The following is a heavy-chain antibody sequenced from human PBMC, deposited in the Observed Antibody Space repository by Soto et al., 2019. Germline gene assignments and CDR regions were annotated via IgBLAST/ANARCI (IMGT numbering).Heavy chain of an antibody. D-gene: IGHD4-17*01. CDR3: ARGRGYRDSXTDYGRDV. CDR1: GGTFSSYT. J-gene: IGHJ6*02. CDR2: IIPILGIA. V-gene: IGHV1-69*02. Sequence: SVKVSCKASGGTFSSYTISWVRQAPGQGLEWMGRIIPILGIANYAQKFQGRVTITADKSTSTAYMELSSLRSEDTAVYYCARGRGYRDSXTDYGRDVWGQGTTGTVSS.